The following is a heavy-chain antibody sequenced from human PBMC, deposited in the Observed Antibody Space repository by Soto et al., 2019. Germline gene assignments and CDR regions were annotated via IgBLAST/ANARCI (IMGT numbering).Heavy chain of an antibody. CDR1: GFTFSSYA. D-gene: IGHD5-12*01. J-gene: IGHJ4*02. V-gene: IGHV3-23*01. CDR2: ISGSGGST. Sequence: PGGSLRLSCAASGFTFSSYAMSWVRQAPGKGLEWVSAISGSGGSTYYADSVKGRFTISRDNSKNTLYLQMNSLRAEDTAVYYCARALSDGYNPNFDYWGQGTLVTVSS. CDR3: ARALSDGYNPNFDY.